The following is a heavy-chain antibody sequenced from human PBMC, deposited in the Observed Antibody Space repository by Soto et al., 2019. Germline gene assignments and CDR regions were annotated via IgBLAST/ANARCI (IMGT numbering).Heavy chain of an antibody. V-gene: IGHV4-30-4*01. Sequence: PSETLSLTCTVSGGSISSGDYYWSWIRQPPGKGLEWIGYIYYSGSTYYNPSLKSRVTISVDTSKNQFSVKLSSVTAADTAVYYCARDQRNYYGSGRIGWFDPWGQGTLVTVSS. D-gene: IGHD3-10*01. J-gene: IGHJ5*02. CDR2: IYYSGST. CDR3: ARDQRNYYGSGRIGWFDP. CDR1: GGSISSGDYY.